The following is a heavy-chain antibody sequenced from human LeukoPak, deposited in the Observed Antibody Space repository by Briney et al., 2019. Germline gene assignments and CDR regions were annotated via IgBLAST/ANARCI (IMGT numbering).Heavy chain of an antibody. CDR2: IYYSGST. J-gene: IGHJ4*02. V-gene: IGHV4-39*01. CDR3: ARHAAAAAGTQRYYFDY. CDR1: GGSISSGDYY. Sequence: PSETLSLTCTVSGGSISSGDYYWGWIRQPPGKGLEWIGSIYYSGSTYYNPSLKSRVTISVDTSKNQFSLKLSSVTAADTAVYYCARHAAAAAGTQRYYFDYWGQGTLVTVSS. D-gene: IGHD6-13*01.